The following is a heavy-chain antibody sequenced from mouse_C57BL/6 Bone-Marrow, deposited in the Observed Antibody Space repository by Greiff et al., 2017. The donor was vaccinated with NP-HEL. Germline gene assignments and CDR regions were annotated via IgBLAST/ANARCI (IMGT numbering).Heavy chain of an antibody. V-gene: IGHV14-3*01. CDR2: IDPANGNT. D-gene: IGHD2-2*01. Sequence: EVQLQQSVAELVRPGASVKLSCTASGFNIKNTYMNWVKQRPEQGLEWIGRIDPANGNTKYAPKFQGKATITADTSSNTAYLQLSSLTSKDTAIYYCAREWLRHLDYWGQGTTLTVSS. J-gene: IGHJ2*01. CDR1: GFNIKNTY. CDR3: AREWLRHLDY.